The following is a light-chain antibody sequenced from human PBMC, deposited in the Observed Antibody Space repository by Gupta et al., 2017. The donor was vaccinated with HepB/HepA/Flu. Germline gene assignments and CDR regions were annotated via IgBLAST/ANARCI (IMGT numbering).Light chain of an antibody. J-gene: IGLJ2*01. V-gene: IGLV3-19*01. CDR2: GIN. CDR3: NSRDSSGTVV. CDR1: NLRSYY. Sequence: SSELTQDLAVSVALGQTVRITCQGDNLRSYYASWYQQKSGQAPVLVIYGINNRPSGSPDRFSGSSSRNTASLTIAGAQAEDDADYYCNSRDSSGTVVFGVGTKLTVL.